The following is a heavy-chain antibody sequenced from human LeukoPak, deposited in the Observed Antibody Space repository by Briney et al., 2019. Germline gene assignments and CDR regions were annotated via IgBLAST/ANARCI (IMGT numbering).Heavy chain of an antibody. Sequence: SETLSLTCIVSGGXISNSGYYWGWIRQPPGKGLEWIGNIYYSGSTYYNPSLKSRVTISVDTSKNQFSLKLSSVTAADTAVYYCAKTYYYDPFDFWGQGTLVTVSS. CDR3: AKTYYYDPFDF. CDR1: GGXISNSGYY. CDR2: IYYSGST. J-gene: IGHJ4*02. V-gene: IGHV4-39*01. D-gene: IGHD3-22*01.